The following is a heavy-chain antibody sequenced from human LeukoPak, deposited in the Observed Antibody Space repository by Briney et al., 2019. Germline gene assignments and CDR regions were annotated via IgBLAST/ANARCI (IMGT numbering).Heavy chain of an antibody. J-gene: IGHJ5*02. CDR3: TRDPRIVPALLGNWFDP. CDR2: IRNKAYGGTT. D-gene: IGHD2-2*01. Sequence: GGSLRLSCTASGFTFGDYAMSWVRQAPGKGLEWVGFIRNKAYGGTTEYAASVKGRFTISRDDSKSIAYLQMNSLKTEDTAVYYCTRDPRIVPALLGNWFDPWGQGTLVTVSS. V-gene: IGHV3-49*04. CDR1: GFTFGDYA.